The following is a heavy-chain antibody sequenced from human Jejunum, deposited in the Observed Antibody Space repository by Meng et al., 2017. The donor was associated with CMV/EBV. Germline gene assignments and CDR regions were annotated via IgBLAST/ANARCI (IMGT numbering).Heavy chain of an antibody. D-gene: IGHD2-8*02. V-gene: IGHV1-8*01. CDR2: MNSNRGNT. CDR1: GYTFTSHD. CDR3: ARGAGSGGRDWFDP. J-gene: IGHJ5*02. Sequence: ASGYTFTSHDINWVRQDTGQGREWMGWMNSNRGNTGYEQKFQGRVTMTRDTSISTAYMELSSLRFEDTAVYYCARGAGSGGRDWFDPWGQGTLVTVSS.